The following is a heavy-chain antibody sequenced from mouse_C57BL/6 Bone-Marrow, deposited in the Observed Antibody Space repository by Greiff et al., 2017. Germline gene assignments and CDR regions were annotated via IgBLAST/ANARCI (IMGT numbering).Heavy chain of an antibody. CDR3: ARDYDYDNYAMDY. CDR1: GYAFSSSW. J-gene: IGHJ4*01. D-gene: IGHD2-4*01. CDR2: IYPGDGDT. Sequence: QVQLQQSGPELVKPGASVKISCKVSGYAFSSSWMNWVKQRPGKGLEWIGRIYPGDGDTNYNGKFKGKATLTAAKSSSTAYMQLSSLTSEDSAVYFCARDYDYDNYAMDYWGQGTSVTVSS. V-gene: IGHV1-82*01.